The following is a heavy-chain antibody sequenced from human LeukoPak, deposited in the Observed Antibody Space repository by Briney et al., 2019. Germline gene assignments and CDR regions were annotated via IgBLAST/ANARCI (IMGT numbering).Heavy chain of an antibody. V-gene: IGHV1-18*01. CDR3: ARAPGGYYYDSSGYPDNWFDP. CDR2: ISAYNGNT. Sequence: ASVKVSCKVSGYTLTELSMHWVRQAPGQGLEWMGWISAYNGNTNYAQKLQGRVTMTTDTSTSTAYMELRSLRSDDTAVYYCARAPGGYYYDSSGYPDNWFDPWGQGTLVTVSS. J-gene: IGHJ5*02. CDR1: GYTLTELS. D-gene: IGHD3-22*01.